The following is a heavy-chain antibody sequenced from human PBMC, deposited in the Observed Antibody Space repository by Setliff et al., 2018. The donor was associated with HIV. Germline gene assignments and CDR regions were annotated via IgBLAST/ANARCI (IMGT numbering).Heavy chain of an antibody. CDR1: GYSISSGYY. D-gene: IGHD6-6*01. V-gene: IGHV4-38-2*02. CDR3: ARAGSAAASPLDY. J-gene: IGHJ4*02. CDR2: IYHSGST. Sequence: PSETLSLTCTVSGYSISSGYYWGWIRQPPGKGLEWIGSIYHSGSTYYNPSLKSRVTISLDTSKNQFSLKLTSVTAADTAVYYCARAGSAAASPLDYWGQGTLVSVSS.